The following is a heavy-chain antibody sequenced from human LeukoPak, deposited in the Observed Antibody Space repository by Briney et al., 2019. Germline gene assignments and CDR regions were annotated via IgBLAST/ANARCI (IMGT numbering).Heavy chain of an antibody. D-gene: IGHD2-15*01. Sequence: KPSETLSLTCSVSGGSINDYYWSCIRQPAGKGLEWIGRIYSSGSTNYNPSLKSRLTMSVDTSKNQFSLELSSVTAADTAVYYCAREGVRYCSGGSGSSCYSGFYAMDVWGQGTTVTVSS. CDR1: GGSINDYY. CDR2: IYSSGST. J-gene: IGHJ6*02. CDR3: AREGVRYCSGGSGSSCYSGFYAMDV. V-gene: IGHV4-4*07.